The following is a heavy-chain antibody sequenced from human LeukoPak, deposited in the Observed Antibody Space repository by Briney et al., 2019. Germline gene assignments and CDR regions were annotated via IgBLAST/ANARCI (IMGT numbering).Heavy chain of an antibody. CDR3: ARGLYYGPGSYTVAGN. V-gene: IGHV4-38-2*01. CDR1: AYSISSGYY. D-gene: IGHD3-10*01. CDR2: IYHSGIT. Sequence: SETLYLTCAVSAYSISSGYYWSWIRQPPGKGLEWIGSIYHSGITHYNPSLKSRVTISVDTSKNQFSLKLSSVTAADTAVYYCARGLYYGPGSYTVAGNWGQGTLVTVSS. J-gene: IGHJ4*02.